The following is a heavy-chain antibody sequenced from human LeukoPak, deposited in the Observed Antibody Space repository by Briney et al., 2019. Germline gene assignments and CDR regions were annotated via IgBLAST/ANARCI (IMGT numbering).Heavy chain of an antibody. CDR2: IYHSGST. V-gene: IGHV4-4*02. Sequence: SGTLSLTCAVSGVSISSSNWWSWVRQPPGKGLEWIGEIYHSGSTNYNPSLKSRVTISVDKSKHQFSLKLGSVTAADTAVYYCARYLAAANWFDPWGQGTLVTVSS. D-gene: IGHD6-13*01. CDR3: ARYLAAANWFDP. CDR1: GVSISSSNW. J-gene: IGHJ5*02.